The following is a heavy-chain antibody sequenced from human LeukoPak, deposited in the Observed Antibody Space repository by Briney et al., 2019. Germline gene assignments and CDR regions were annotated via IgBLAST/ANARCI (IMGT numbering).Heavy chain of an antibody. CDR3: ARDSGYCGDDCYHYYYYYMDV. CDR1: GGTFSSYA. CDR2: IIPIFGTA. D-gene: IGHD2-21*02. J-gene: IGHJ6*03. V-gene: IGHV1-69*05. Sequence: ASVKVSCKASGGTFSSYAISWVRQAPGQGLEWMERIIPIFGTANYAQKFQGRVTITTDESTSTAYMELSSLRSEDTAVYYCARDSGYCGDDCYHYYYYYMDVWGKGTTVTVSS.